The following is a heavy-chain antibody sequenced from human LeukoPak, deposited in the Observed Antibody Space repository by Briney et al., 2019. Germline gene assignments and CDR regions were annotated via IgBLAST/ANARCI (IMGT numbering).Heavy chain of an antibody. Sequence: GGSLRLSCAASGFTFSSYGMSWVRQAPGKGLEWVSVIYSGGSTYYADSVKGRFTISRDNSKNTLYLQMNSLRAEDTAVYYCARDLRYCSSTSCSNWFDPWGQGTLVTVSS. V-gene: IGHV3-66*01. D-gene: IGHD2-2*01. CDR3: ARDLRYCSSTSCSNWFDP. J-gene: IGHJ5*02. CDR2: IYSGGST. CDR1: GFTFSSYG.